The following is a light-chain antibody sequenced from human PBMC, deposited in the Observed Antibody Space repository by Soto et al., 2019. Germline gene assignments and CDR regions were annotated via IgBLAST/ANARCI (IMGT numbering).Light chain of an antibody. Sequence: QSALTQPASVSGSPGQSITISCTGTSSDIGAYNYVSWYQQQPGKAPQLMIYEVTTRPSGVSNRFSGSKSGNTASLTISGLPAEDDADYYCTSYTTSSTVVFGGGTKLTVL. CDR2: EVT. CDR1: SSDIGAYNY. CDR3: TSYTTSSTVV. J-gene: IGLJ3*02. V-gene: IGLV2-14*01.